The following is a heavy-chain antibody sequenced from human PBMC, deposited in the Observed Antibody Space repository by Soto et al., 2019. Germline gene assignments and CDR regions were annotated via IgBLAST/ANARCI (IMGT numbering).Heavy chain of an antibody. J-gene: IGHJ6*02. Sequence: PGESLKISCKVSGYRSTTYWIAWVRQMPGKGLEWMGITHPGDSDTRYSPSFQGQVTISADKSVGTAFLQWSRLKASDTATYYCARQEQLSHYYYAMDVWGQGTTVTVSS. CDR1: GYRSTTYW. V-gene: IGHV5-51*01. CDR2: THPGDSDT. D-gene: IGHD1-1*01. CDR3: ARQEQLSHYYYAMDV.